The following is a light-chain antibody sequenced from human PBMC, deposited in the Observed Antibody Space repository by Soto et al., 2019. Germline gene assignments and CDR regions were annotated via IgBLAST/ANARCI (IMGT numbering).Light chain of an antibody. V-gene: IGKV3-11*01. CDR2: DAS. J-gene: IGKJ5*01. CDR1: QTVSNY. CDR3: QQRYNWPPIT. Sequence: EIVLTQSPATLSLSTGERATLSCRASQTVSNYLAWYQQKPGQAPRLLIYDASNRATGIPARFSGSGSGTDFTLTISSREPEDFAVYYCQQRYNWPPITFGQGTRLEIK.